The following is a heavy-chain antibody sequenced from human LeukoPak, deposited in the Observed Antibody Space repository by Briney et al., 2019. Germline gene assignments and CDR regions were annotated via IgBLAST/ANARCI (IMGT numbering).Heavy chain of an antibody. J-gene: IGHJ4*02. CDR3: ARVPTVTFFDY. CDR2: IYYSGST. D-gene: IGHD4-17*01. CDR1: GGSISSSSYY. V-gene: IGHV4-39*01. Sequence: PSETLSLTCTVSGGSISSSSYYWGWIRQPPGKGLEWIGSIYYSGSTYYNPSLKSRVTISVDTSKNQFSLKLSSVTAADTAVYYCARVPTVTFFDYWGQGTLVTVSS.